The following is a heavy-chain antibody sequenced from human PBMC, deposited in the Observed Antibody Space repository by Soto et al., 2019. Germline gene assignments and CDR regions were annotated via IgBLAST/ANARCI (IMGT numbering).Heavy chain of an antibody. Sequence: SETLSLTCAVYGASFSGYYWSWIRQPPGKGLEWIGEINHSGNTNYNPSLKSRVTISVDTSKDQFSLKLSSVTAADTALYYCAREDYHDYYYYYYIDVWGKGTTVTVSS. J-gene: IGHJ6*03. CDR3: AREDYHDYYYYYYIDV. D-gene: IGHD3-10*01. CDR1: GASFSGYY. CDR2: INHSGNT. V-gene: IGHV4-34*01.